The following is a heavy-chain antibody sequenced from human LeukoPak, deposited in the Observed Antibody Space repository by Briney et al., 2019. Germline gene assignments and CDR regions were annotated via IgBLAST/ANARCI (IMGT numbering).Heavy chain of an antibody. V-gene: IGHV1-2*02. D-gene: IGHD3-3*02. CDR3: ARDSNYYYYYYGMDG. J-gene: IGHJ6*02. CDR2: INPNSGGT. Sequence: GASVKVSCKASGYTFTGYYMHWVRQAPGKGLEWMGWINPNSGGTNYAQKFQGRVTMTRDTSISTAYMELSRLRSDDTAVYYCARDSNYYYYYYGMDGWGQGTTVTVSS. CDR1: GYTFTGYY.